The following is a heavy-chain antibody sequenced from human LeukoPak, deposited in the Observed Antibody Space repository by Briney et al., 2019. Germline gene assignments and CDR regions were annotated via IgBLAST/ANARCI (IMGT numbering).Heavy chain of an antibody. J-gene: IGHJ3*02. Sequence: SQTLSLTCTVSGGSISSGSFYWSWIRQPAGKGLEWIGRIYNSGHTRYNPSLKSRVTISVDTSKNQFSLRLSSVTAADTAVYFCARYDYDTSAYHDAFDIWGQGTMVTVSS. D-gene: IGHD3-22*01. V-gene: IGHV4-61*02. CDR2: IYNSGHT. CDR3: ARYDYDTSAYHDAFDI. CDR1: GGSISSGSFY.